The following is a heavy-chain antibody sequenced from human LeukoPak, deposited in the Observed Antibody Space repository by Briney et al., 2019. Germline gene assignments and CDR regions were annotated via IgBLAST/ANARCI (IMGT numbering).Heavy chain of an antibody. CDR1: GXTXXSXA. CDR2: IGSDNKP. Sequence: PGGSLRLSCEASGXTXXSXAXXXXXXAXXXGXEWXSSIGSDNKPXXSXSVKGRFAISRDNSKNTLFLQLHNLRVEDTALYYCARDLHYYVAMDVWGQGTTVTVSS. V-gene: IGHV3-23*01. D-gene: IGHD3-10*02. J-gene: IGHJ6*02. CDR3: ARDLHYYVAMDV.